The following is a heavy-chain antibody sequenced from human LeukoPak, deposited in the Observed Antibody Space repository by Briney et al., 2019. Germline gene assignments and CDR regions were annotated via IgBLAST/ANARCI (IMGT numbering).Heavy chain of an antibody. CDR1: GYTFTSYG. CDR2: ISPNSGGT. Sequence: ASVKVSCKASGYTFTSYGISWVRQAPGQGLEWMGWISPNSGGTNYAQKFQGRVTMTRDTSISTAYMELSRLRSDDTAVYYCARDFRTYYDFWSGYSNWFDPWGQGTLVTVSS. CDR3: ARDFRTYYDFWSGYSNWFDP. J-gene: IGHJ5*02. D-gene: IGHD3-3*01. V-gene: IGHV1-2*02.